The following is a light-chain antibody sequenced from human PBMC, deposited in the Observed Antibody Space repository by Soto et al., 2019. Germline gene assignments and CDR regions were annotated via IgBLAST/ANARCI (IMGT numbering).Light chain of an antibody. CDR1: QSIDTA. Sequence: DIQMTQSPSTLSASVGDRVTITCRASQSIDTALAWYQQKPGKAPNLLIYRASSLQSGVPSRFSGSGSGTEFTLTISSLQPDDFATYYCHQYKTYWTFGHGTKVEMK. J-gene: IGKJ1*01. CDR3: HQYKTYWT. CDR2: RAS. V-gene: IGKV1-5*03.